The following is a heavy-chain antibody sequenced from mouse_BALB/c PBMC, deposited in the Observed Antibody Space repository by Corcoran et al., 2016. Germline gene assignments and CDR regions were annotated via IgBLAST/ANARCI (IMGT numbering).Heavy chain of an antibody. J-gene: IGHJ3*01. CDR3: SRGKDKAWFAY. Sequence: DVQLQESGPGLVKPSQSLFLTCSVTGYSITSGYHWNWLRQFPGNKLEWMGFIIYDGSFDYNPSLKNRISFNRDTSKNQFFLKLNSVTTEDTATYFCSRGKDKAWFAYWGQGTLVTVSA. CDR1: GYSITSGYH. V-gene: IGHV3-6*02. CDR2: IIYDGSF.